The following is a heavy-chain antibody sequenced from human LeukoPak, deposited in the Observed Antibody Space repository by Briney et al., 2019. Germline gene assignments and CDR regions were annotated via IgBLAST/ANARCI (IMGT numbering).Heavy chain of an antibody. J-gene: IGHJ5*01. CDR2: INPKSGDT. D-gene: IGHD2-15*01. CDR1: GYTFSDYY. CDR3: AKGYCSGGSCYFVENWFDF. Sequence: GSVKVSCKASGYTFSDYYMYWLRQAPGEGLEWMGRINPKSGDTNYAQNFQGRVTMTRDTSMNTAYMELSRLRSDDTAVYFFAKGYCSGGSCYFVENWFDFWGQGTLVTVSS. V-gene: IGHV1-2*06.